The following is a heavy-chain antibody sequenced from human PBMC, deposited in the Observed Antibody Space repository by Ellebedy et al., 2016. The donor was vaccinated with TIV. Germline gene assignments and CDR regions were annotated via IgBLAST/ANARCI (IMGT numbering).Heavy chain of an antibody. V-gene: IGHV4-4*07. J-gene: IGHJ6*03. CDR2: IYTSGST. D-gene: IGHD3-3*01. CDR1: GGSISSYY. Sequence: SETLSLTXTVSGGSISSYYWSWIRQPAGKGLEWIGRIYTSGSTNYNPSLKSRVTISVDTSKNQFSLKLSSVTAADTAVYYCARGEGMSDYYMDVWGKGTTVTVSS. CDR3: ARGEGMSDYYMDV.